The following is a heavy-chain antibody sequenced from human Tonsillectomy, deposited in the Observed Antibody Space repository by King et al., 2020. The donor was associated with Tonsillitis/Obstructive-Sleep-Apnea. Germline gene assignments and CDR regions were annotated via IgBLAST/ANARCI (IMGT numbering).Heavy chain of an antibody. CDR2: ISYDGSNK. Sequence: VQLVESGGGVVQPGRSLRLSCAASGFTFSSYAMHWVRQAPGKGLEWVAVISYDGSNKYYADSVKGRFTISRDNSKNTLYLQMNSLRVEDTAVYYCARRAAAGYYYYYYMDVWGKGTTVTVSS. D-gene: IGHD6-13*01. CDR3: ARRAAAGYYYYYYMDV. CDR1: GFTFSSYA. V-gene: IGHV3-30*04. J-gene: IGHJ6*03.